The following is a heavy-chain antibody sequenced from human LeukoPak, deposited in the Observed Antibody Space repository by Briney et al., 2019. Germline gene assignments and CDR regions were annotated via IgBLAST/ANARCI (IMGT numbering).Heavy chain of an antibody. CDR3: ARGSSGWADY. CDR1: GFTFSSYW. CDR2: IYSDGSST. J-gene: IGHJ4*02. Sequence: GGSLRLSCAASGFTFSSYWMHWVRQAPGKGLVWASRIYSDGSSTSNADSVKGRFTISRDNAKNTLYLQMNSLRAEDTAVYYCARGSSGWADYWGQGTLVTVSS. V-gene: IGHV3-74*01. D-gene: IGHD6-19*01.